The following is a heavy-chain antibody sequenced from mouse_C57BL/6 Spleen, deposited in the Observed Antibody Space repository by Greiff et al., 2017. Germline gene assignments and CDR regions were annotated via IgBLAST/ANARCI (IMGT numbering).Heavy chain of an antibody. Sequence: EVKLVESGGGLVQPGGSMKLSCVASGFTFSNYWMNWVRQSPEKGLEWVAQIRLKSDNYATHYAESVKGRFTISRDDSKSSVYLQMNNLRAEDTGIYYCTGMGSSFFDYWGQGTTLTVSS. CDR2: IRLKSDNYAT. CDR1: GFTFSNYW. J-gene: IGHJ2*01. CDR3: TGMGSSFFDY. D-gene: IGHD4-1*01. V-gene: IGHV6-3*01.